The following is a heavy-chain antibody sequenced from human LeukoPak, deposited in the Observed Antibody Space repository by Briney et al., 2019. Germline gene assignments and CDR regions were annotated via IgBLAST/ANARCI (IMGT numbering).Heavy chain of an antibody. J-gene: IGHJ5*02. V-gene: IGHV3-53*01. CDR2: IYSGGST. CDR3: ARAWVTMVRGVWWFDP. Sequence: GGSLRLSCAASGFTFSSYAMSWVRQAPGKGLEWVSVIYSGGSTYYADSVKGRFTISRDNSKNTLYLQMNSLRAEDTAVYYCARAWVTMVRGVWWFDPWGQGTLVTVSS. CDR1: GFTFSSYA. D-gene: IGHD3-10*01.